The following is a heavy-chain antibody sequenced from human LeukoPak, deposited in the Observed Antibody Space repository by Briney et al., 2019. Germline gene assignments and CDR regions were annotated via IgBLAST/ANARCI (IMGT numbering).Heavy chain of an antibody. CDR1: GFTFSSYG. J-gene: IGHJ4*02. V-gene: IGHV3-33*06. D-gene: IGHD1-26*01. CDR2: IWNDGNYK. Sequence: PGGSLRLSCAASGFTFSSYGMHWVRQAPGKGLEWVAVIWNDGNYKFYRDSVKARFSISRDNSEGMLYLQMDSLRVEDMAVYYCAKGRVGADRPPFDYWGQGTLVTVSP. CDR3: AKGRVGADRPPFDY.